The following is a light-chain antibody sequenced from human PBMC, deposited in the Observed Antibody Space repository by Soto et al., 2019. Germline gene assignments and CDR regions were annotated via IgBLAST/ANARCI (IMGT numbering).Light chain of an antibody. CDR1: QSVSSN. CDR3: QKYYNWPPHT. CDR2: GAS. J-gene: IGKJ2*01. V-gene: IGKV3-15*01. Sequence: EIVMTQSPATLSVSPGERATLSCRASQSVSSNLAWYQQKPGQAPRILIYGASTRATGIPARFSGSGSGTEFILTISSLQSEDFAVYYCQKYYNWPPHTLGQGTKLEIK.